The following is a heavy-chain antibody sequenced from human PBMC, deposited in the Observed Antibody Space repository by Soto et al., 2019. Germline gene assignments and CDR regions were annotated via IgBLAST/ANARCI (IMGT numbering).Heavy chain of an antibody. CDR3: ARGTNTYFDY. CDR1: GFTFSNYG. Sequence: PVGSLRLSYAVSGFTFSNYGMHRVRQAPGKGLEWVAVIWYDGSNKYYADSVKGRFTISRDNSKNTLYLQMDSLRAEDTAVYYCARGTNTYFDYWGQGTLVTGSS. J-gene: IGHJ4*02. D-gene: IGHD2-2*01. CDR2: IWYDGSNK. V-gene: IGHV3-33*01.